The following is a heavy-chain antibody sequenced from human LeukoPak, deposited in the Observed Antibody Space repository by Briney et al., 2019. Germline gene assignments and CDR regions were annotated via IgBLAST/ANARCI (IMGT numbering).Heavy chain of an antibody. Sequence: PSETLSLTCTVSGASISSHYWTWIRQPAGKGLEWIGRIYTSGSTNYNPSLKSRVAMSVDTSKNQFSLKLSSVTAADTAVYYCARLSADSSSSRGFDYWGQGTLVTVSS. CDR1: GASISSHY. CDR3: ARLSADSSSSRGFDY. V-gene: IGHV4-4*07. J-gene: IGHJ4*02. D-gene: IGHD2-2*01. CDR2: IYTSGST.